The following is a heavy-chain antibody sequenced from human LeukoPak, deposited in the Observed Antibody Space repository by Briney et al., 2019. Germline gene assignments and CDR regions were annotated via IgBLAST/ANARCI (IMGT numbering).Heavy chain of an antibody. CDR3: ARGSRITMFGVVKFDY. CDR1: GFTFSSYE. Sequence: GGSLTLSCAASGFTFSSYEMNWVRQAPGKGLEWVSDISSSGSTIYYAASVKGRFTISRDNAKNSLYLQMNSLRAEDTGVYYCARGSRITMFGVVKFDYWGQGTLVTVSS. CDR2: ISSSGSTI. J-gene: IGHJ4*02. D-gene: IGHD3-3*01. V-gene: IGHV3-48*03.